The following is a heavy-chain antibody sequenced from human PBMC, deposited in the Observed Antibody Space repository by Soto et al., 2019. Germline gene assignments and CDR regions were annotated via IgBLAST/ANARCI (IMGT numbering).Heavy chain of an antibody. Sequence: QVQLVQSGAEVKKPGSSVKVSCKASGGTFSSHAISWVRQAPGQGLEWMGGIIPIFGTANYAQKFQGRVTITADESTSTAYMELSSLRSEDTAVYYCAGPGYSSSWYGEGAFDFWGQGTMVTVSS. V-gene: IGHV1-69*12. CDR3: AGPGYSSSWYGEGAFDF. J-gene: IGHJ3*01. D-gene: IGHD6-13*01. CDR2: IIPIFGTA. CDR1: GGTFSSHA.